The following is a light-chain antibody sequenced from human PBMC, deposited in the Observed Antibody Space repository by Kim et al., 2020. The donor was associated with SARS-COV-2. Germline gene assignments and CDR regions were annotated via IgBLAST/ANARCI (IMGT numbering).Light chain of an antibody. Sequence: APGKTARITCGANNIVSKSVPWYQQKPGQAPVLVIYYDSDRPSGIPERFSGSNSGNTATLTISRVEAGDEADYYCQVWDSSSDHPVFGGGTQLTVL. CDR3: QVWDSSSDHPV. CDR1: NIVSKS. CDR2: YDS. V-gene: IGLV3-21*04. J-gene: IGLJ3*02.